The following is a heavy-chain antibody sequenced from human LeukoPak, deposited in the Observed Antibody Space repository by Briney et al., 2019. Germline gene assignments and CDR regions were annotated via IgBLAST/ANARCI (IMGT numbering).Heavy chain of an antibody. V-gene: IGHV4-4*02. D-gene: IGHD1-1*01. CDR1: GGSISSSNW. CDR2: IYHSGST. CDR3: ARFQYKAAFDI. J-gene: IGHJ3*02. Sequence: PSETLSLTCAVSGGSISSSNWWSWVRQPPGKGLEWIGEIYHSGSTNYNPSLKNRVTMSVDTSKNQFSLKLNSVTAAATAVYYCARFQYKAAFDIWGQGTMVTVSS.